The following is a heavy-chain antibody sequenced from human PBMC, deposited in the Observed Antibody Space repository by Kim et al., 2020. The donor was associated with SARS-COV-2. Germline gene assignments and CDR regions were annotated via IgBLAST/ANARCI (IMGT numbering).Heavy chain of an antibody. V-gene: IGHV3-74*03. CDR3: AKAYDD. Sequence: HGDGSNPKYADSVKGRFTISRDNAKNTVYIQMNSLRGEDTAVYYCAKAYDDWGQGTLVTVSS. D-gene: IGHD2-21*01. CDR2: HGDGSNP. J-gene: IGHJ4*02.